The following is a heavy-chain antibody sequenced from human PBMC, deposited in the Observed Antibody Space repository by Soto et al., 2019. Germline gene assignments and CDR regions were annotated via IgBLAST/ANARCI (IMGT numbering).Heavy chain of an antibody. D-gene: IGHD3-10*01. Sequence: QLQLQESGSGLVKPSQTLSLTCAVSGGSISSGGYSWSWIRQPPGKGLEWIGYIYHSGSTYYNPSLKSRVTISVDRSKNQFSLKLSSVTAADTAVYYCARASGWSQAGHYYYGMDVWGQGTTVTVSS. CDR3: ARASGWSQAGHYYYGMDV. CDR2: IYHSGST. V-gene: IGHV4-30-2*01. J-gene: IGHJ6*02. CDR1: GGSISSGGYS.